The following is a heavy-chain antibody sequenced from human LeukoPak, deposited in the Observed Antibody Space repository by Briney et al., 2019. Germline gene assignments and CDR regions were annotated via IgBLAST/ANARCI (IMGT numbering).Heavy chain of an antibody. CDR1: GYSFTSYW. J-gene: IGHJ6*03. Sequence: ESLRISCKGSGYSFTSYWIGWVRQIPGKGLEWMGIIYPGDSDTRYSPSFQGQVTISADKSISTAYLQWSSLKASDTAMYYCARHVLVNYYYYYMDVWGKGTTVTVSS. CDR2: IYPGDSDT. CDR3: ARHVLVNYYYYYMDV. D-gene: IGHD6-6*01. V-gene: IGHV5-51*01.